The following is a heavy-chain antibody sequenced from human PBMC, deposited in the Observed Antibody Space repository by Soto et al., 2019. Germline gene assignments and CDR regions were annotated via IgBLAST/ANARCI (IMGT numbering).Heavy chain of an antibody. CDR3: ARHPSGSYFTYNWFDP. CDR2: IYYSGST. CDR1: GGSISSSSYY. Sequence: SETLSLTCTVSGGSISSSSYYWGWIRQPPGKGLEWIGSIYYSGSTYYNPSLKSRVTISVDTSKNQFSLKLSSVTAADTAVYYCARHPSGSYFTYNWFDPWGQGTLVTVSS. D-gene: IGHD1-26*01. J-gene: IGHJ5*02. V-gene: IGHV4-39*01.